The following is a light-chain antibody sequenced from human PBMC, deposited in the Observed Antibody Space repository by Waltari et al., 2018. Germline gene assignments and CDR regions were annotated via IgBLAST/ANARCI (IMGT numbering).Light chain of an antibody. V-gene: IGKV3-20*01. CDR1: QSISRY. J-gene: IGKJ1*01. Sequence: IVLTQSPGTLSLSPGERATLSCRASQSISRYLVWYQQKPGQPPRLLIYEASRRATGIPDRFSGSGSGTDFSRTISRLEPEDFGVYYCQNHERLPATFGQGTRVEI. CDR2: EAS. CDR3: QNHERLPAT.